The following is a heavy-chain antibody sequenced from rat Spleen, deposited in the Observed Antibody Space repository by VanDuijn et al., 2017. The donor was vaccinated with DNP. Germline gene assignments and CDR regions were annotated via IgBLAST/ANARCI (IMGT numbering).Heavy chain of an antibody. D-gene: IGHD1-4*01. J-gene: IGHJ4*01. Sequence: EVQLVESGGGLVQPGRSLKLSCTASGFPFSDYFMAWVRQAPNKGLEWVASISHDGSRTYYRDSVKGRFTISRDNAKSTLYLQMDSLRSEDTATYYCASLTGYPHAMDAWGQGTSVTVSS. CDR1: GFPFSDYF. V-gene: IGHV5S10*01. CDR2: ISHDGSRT. CDR3: ASLTGYPHAMDA.